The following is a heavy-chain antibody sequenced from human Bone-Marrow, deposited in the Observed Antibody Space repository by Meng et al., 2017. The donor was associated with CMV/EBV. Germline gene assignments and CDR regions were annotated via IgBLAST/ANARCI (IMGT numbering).Heavy chain of an antibody. V-gene: IGHV3-23*01. CDR2: LSATGGNT. CDR3: AKDPGSGYWVY. D-gene: IGHD3-22*01. Sequence: VQRLESGGGLEQPGGSLRLSCAASGFIFSNYAMSWVRQAPGKGLEWVSALSATGGNTYYADSVKGRFTVSRDNSKNIMYLQMNNLRGEDTARYYCAKDPGSGYWVYWGQGTLVTVSS. CDR1: GFIFSNYA. J-gene: IGHJ4*01.